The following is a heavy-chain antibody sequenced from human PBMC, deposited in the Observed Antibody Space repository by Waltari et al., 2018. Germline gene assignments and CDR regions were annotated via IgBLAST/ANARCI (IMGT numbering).Heavy chain of an antibody. CDR3: ARERHRLMEVGYLMALDP. CDR1: GYSFSDFG. V-gene: IGHV1-18*01. Sequence: QVQLVQSGAEVKKPGASVKVSCRASGYSFSDFGISWVRQAPGQGLEWMGWISANNGHTNQGRKFQGRLIMTKDIPTPTVYMELSYLTSDETAVYFCARERHRLMEVGYLMALDPWGQGTLVTVSS. D-gene: IGHD3-3*01. J-gene: IGHJ5*02. CDR2: ISANNGHT.